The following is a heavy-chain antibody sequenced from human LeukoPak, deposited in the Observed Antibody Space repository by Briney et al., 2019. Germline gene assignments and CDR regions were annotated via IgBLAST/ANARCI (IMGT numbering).Heavy chain of an antibody. D-gene: IGHD1-26*01. Sequence: SETLSLTCTVSGGSILSYYWSWIRQPPGKGLEWIGYMYYTGTTNYNPSLKSRVTISVDTVKKQFSLKLSAITTEYWAVYYCARVLSGSYYVGAFDIWGQGTMVTVSS. CDR3: ARVLSGSYYVGAFDI. J-gene: IGHJ3*02. CDR1: GGSILSYY. CDR2: MYYTGTT. V-gene: IGHV4-59*01.